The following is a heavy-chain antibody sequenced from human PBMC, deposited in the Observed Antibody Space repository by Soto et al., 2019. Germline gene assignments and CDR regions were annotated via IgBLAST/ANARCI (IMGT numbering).Heavy chain of an antibody. CDR2: IKQDGSDN. D-gene: IGHD2-21*02. J-gene: IGHJ3*02. V-gene: IGHV3-7*04. CDR3: ARGDSDAFDI. CDR1: GFTFSSYW. Sequence: GGSLRLSCAASGFTFSSYWMSWVRQAPGKGLEKVANIKQDGSDNYYVDSVKGRFTISRDNAKNSLYLQINSLRAEDTAVYYCARGDSDAFDIWGQGTMVTVSS.